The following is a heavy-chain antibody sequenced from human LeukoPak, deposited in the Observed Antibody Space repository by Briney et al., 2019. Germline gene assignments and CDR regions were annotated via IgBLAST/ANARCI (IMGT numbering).Heavy chain of an antibody. CDR2: IYYSGDT. V-gene: IGHV4-30-4*01. Sequence: SETLSLTCTVSGGSISNGDYYWNWIRQPPGKGLEWIGYIYYSGDTFYNPSLKSRVTISVDTSKNQFSLKLSSVTAADTAVYYCARTPTFDPWGQGTLVTVSS. CDR3: ARTPTFDP. CDR1: GGSISNGDYY. J-gene: IGHJ5*02.